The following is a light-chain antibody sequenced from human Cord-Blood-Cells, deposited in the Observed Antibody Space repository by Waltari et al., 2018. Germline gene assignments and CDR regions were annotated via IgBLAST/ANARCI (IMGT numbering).Light chain of an antibody. CDR1: TGAVTSGYY. J-gene: IGLJ2*01. CDR2: STS. Sequence: QTVVTQEPSLTVSPGGTVTLTCASSTGAVTSGYYPNCFQQKPGQAPRALSYSTSNKHSWTPARFSGSLLGGKAALTLSGVQPEDEAEYYCLLYYGGAQLVFGGGTKLTVL. CDR3: LLYYGGAQLV. V-gene: IGLV7-43*01.